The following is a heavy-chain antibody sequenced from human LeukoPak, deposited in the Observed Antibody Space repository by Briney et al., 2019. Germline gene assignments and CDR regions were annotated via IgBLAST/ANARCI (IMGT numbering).Heavy chain of an antibody. D-gene: IGHD5-18*01. Sequence: PSETLSLTCSVSGGSISSSNYYWGWIRQPPGKGLEWIGSIHYSGSTYYNPSLKSRVTISVDTSKNQFSLKLSSVTAADTAVYYCARGSRIQLWLFWGQGTLVTVSS. V-gene: IGHV4-39*01. CDR3: ARGSRIQLWLF. CDR1: GGSISSSNYY. CDR2: IHYSGST. J-gene: IGHJ4*02.